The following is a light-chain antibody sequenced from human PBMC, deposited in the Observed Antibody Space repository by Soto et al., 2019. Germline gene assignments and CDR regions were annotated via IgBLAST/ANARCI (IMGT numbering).Light chain of an antibody. CDR3: QQYNNWPVLT. Sequence: EIVMTQSPATLSVSPGERATLSCRASQSVSSNLAWYQQKPGQAPRLLIYGASTRATGIPARFSGSGSGTEFTLTISSLQSKDFAVYYCQQYNNWPVLTFGGGTKVEIK. J-gene: IGKJ4*01. CDR2: GAS. CDR1: QSVSSN. V-gene: IGKV3-15*01.